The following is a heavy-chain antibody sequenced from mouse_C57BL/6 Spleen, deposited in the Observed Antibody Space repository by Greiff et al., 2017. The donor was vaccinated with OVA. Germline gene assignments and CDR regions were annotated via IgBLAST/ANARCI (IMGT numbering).Heavy chain of an antibody. V-gene: IGHV1-61*01. CDR2: IYPSDSET. J-gene: IGHJ4*01. Sequence: QVQLQQPGAELVRPGSSVKLSCKASGYTFTSYWMDWVKQRPGQGLEWIGNIYPSDSETHYNQKFKDKATLTVDKSSSTAYMQLSSLTSEDSAVYYCARGGRTALYYYAMDYWGQGTSVTVSS. CDR3: ARGGRTALYYYAMDY. CDR1: GYTFTSYW. D-gene: IGHD3-3*01.